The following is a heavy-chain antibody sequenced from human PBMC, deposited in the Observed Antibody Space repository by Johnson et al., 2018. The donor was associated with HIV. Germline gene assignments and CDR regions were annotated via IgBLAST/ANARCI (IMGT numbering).Heavy chain of an antibody. D-gene: IGHD1-26*01. V-gene: IGHV3-30*18. CDR2: ISYDGSNK. CDR3: AKDMGLSVGAVDALDI. Sequence: QMLLVESGGGVVQPGRSLRLSCAASGFTFSSYGMHWVRQAPGKGLEWVAVISYDGSNKYYADSVKGRFNISRDNSKNALYLQMNSLRSEDTAVYYCAKDMGLSVGAVDALDIWGQGTMVTVSS. J-gene: IGHJ3*02. CDR1: GFTFSSYG.